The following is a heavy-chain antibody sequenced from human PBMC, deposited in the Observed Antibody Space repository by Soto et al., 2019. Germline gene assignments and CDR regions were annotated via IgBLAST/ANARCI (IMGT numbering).Heavy chain of an antibody. CDR2: IYYSGST. CDR1: GGSISSYY. CDR3: ARVTFSISTSCCNYYYYMDF. Sequence: SETLSLTCTVSGGSISSYYWSWIRQPPGKGLEWIGYIYYSGSTNYNPSLKSRVTISVDTSKNQFSLKLSSVTAADTAVYYCARVTFSISTSCCNYYYYMDFWGKGTTVTVSS. J-gene: IGHJ6*03. D-gene: IGHD2-2*01. V-gene: IGHV4-59*01.